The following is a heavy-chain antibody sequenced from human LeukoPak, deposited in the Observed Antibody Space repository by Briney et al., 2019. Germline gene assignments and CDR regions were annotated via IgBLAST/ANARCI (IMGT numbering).Heavy chain of an antibody. CDR3: ARVGRVTTPRYSDY. Sequence: GGSLRLSCAASGFTFSSYWMSWVRQAPVKGLEWVANIEEHGSQKYYVDSVKGRFTTSRDNAKNSVYLQMNSLRAEDTAVYYCARVGRVTTPRYSDYWGQGTLVTVSS. V-gene: IGHV3-7*01. J-gene: IGHJ4*02. CDR1: GFTFSSYW. D-gene: IGHD4-17*01. CDR2: IEEHGSQK.